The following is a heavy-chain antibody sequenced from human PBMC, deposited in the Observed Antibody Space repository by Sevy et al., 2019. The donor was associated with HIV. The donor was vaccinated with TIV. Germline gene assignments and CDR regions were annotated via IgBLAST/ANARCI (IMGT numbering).Heavy chain of an antibody. V-gene: IGHV4-61*01. J-gene: IGHJ4*02. D-gene: IGHD4-4*01. CDR1: GGSVSSGSYY. CDR2: IYYSGST. CDR3: ARGVNYNLIY. Sequence: SETLSLTCTVSGGSVSSGSYYWSWIRQPPGKGLEWIGYIYYSGSTNYNPSLKSRVTISVDTSKNQFSLKLSSVTAADTAVYYCARGVNYNLIYWGQGTLVTVSS.